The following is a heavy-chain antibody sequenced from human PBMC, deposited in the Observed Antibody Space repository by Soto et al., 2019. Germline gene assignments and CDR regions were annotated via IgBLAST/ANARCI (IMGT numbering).Heavy chain of an antibody. D-gene: IGHD2-21*02. Sequence: QVQLVEPGGGVGQPGRSLRLSCAASGFTFSSYGMHWVRQAPGKGLEWVAVIWYDGSNKYYADSVKGQFTISRDNSKNTLYMEMNSLRAEDTAVYYCARGGLPDYFDYWGQGTLVTVSS. CDR3: ARGGLPDYFDY. CDR1: GFTFSSYG. CDR2: IWYDGSNK. V-gene: IGHV3-33*01. J-gene: IGHJ4*02.